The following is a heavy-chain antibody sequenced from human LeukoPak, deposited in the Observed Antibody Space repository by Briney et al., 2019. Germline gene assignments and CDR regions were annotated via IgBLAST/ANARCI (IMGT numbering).Heavy chain of an antibody. CDR3: ARGRSSSWPFDL. CDR1: GVSINNYY. J-gene: IGHJ2*01. Sequence: SETLSLTCTVSGVSINNYYWSWVRQPPLKGLEWIGYIYSTGDTSYNPYLESRVTISVDTSNNQFSLKLISLTAANTAVFYCARGRSSSWPFDLWRRGGLVSVCS. CDR2: IYSTGDT. V-gene: IGHV4-59*01. D-gene: IGHD6-13*01.